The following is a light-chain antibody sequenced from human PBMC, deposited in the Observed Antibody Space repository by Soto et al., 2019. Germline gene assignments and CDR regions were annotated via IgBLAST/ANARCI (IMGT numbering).Light chain of an antibody. J-gene: IGLJ1*01. Sequence: QSVLTQPASVSGSHGHSITISCTGTSSDVGGYNYVSWYQHHPGKAPKLMIYDVSNRPSGVSNRFSGSKSGNTASLTISGLQAEDEADYYCSSYTSTSTYVFGTGTKVTVL. V-gene: IGLV2-14*03. CDR1: SSDVGGYNY. CDR3: SSYTSTSTYV. CDR2: DVS.